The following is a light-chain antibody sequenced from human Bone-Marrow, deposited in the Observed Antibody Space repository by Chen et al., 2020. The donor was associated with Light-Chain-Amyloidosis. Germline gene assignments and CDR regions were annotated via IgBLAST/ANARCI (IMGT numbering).Light chain of an antibody. Sequence: SYVLTQPSSASVAPGQTATIACGGKNIGSTSVHWYQQTPGKAPLLVVYDDSDRPSGIPERLSGSNSGNTATLTISRVEAGDEADYYCQVWDRSSDRPVFGGGTKLTVL. V-gene: IGLV3-21*02. CDR2: DDS. CDR1: NIGSTS. J-gene: IGLJ3*02. CDR3: QVWDRSSDRPV.